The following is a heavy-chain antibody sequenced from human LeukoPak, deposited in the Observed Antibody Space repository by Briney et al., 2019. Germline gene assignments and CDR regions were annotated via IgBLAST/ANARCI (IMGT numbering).Heavy chain of an antibody. CDR3: ARGGYSSGWYSYYYYYMDV. D-gene: IGHD6-19*01. CDR1: GYTFTGYY. V-gene: IGHV1-2*02. CDR2: INPNSGGT. J-gene: IGHJ6*03. Sequence: AASVKVSCKASGYTFTGYYMHWVRQAPGQGLEWMGWINPNSGGTNYAQKFQGRVTMTRDTSISTAYMELSSLRSEDTAVYYCARGGYSSGWYSYYYYYMDVWGKGTTVTISS.